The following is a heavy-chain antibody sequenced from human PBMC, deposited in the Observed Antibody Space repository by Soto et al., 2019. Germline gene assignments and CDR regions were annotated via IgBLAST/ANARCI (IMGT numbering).Heavy chain of an antibody. CDR3: ARDPNFSLTFNYSGMDV. CDR2: INPDTGST. Sequence: QVQLVQSGAEVKKPGASVKISCKASGYTFTTYYLHWVRQAPGQGLEWMGIINPDTGSTSSAQNFRGRVSVTRDTSTSTVYMELYSLSSEDTAVYYCARDPNFSLTFNYSGMDVWAQGTTVTVSS. CDR1: GYTFTTYY. V-gene: IGHV1-46*01. J-gene: IGHJ6*02.